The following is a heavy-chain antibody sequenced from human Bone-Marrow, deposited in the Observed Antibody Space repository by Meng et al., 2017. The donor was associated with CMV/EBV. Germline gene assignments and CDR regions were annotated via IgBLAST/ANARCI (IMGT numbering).Heavy chain of an antibody. CDR3: ARSASGSYWEGYDFDY. J-gene: IGHJ4*02. Sequence: SLKISCAASGFTFSSYAMHWVRQAPGKGLEWVAVISYDGSNKYYADSVKGRFTISRDNSKNTLYLQMNGLRAEDTAVYYCARSASGSYWEGYDFDYWGQGTLVTVSA. D-gene: IGHD1-26*01. V-gene: IGHV3-30-3*01. CDR2: ISYDGSNK. CDR1: GFTFSSYA.